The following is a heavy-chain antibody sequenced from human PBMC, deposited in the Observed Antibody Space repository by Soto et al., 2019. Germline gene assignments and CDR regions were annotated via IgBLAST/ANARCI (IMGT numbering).Heavy chain of an antibody. D-gene: IGHD2-2*01. Sequence: PSETLSLTCTVSGGSISSYYWSLIRQPPGKGLEWIGYIYYSGSTNYNPSLKSRVTISVDTSKNQFSLKLSSVTAADTAVYYCARDGHCSSTSCYAGAWFDPWGQGTLVTVSS. J-gene: IGHJ5*02. V-gene: IGHV4-59*01. CDR2: IYYSGST. CDR3: ARDGHCSSTSCYAGAWFDP. CDR1: GGSISSYY.